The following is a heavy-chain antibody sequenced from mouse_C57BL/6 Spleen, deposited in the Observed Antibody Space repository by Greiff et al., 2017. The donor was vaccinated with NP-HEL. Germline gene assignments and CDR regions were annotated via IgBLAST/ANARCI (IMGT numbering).Heavy chain of an antibody. V-gene: IGHV1-39*01. J-gene: IGHJ1*03. CDR3: AEGDYYGTSGYFDV. D-gene: IGHD1-1*01. CDR1: GYSFTDYN. CDR2: INPNYGTT. Sequence: LVESGPELVKPGASVKISCKASGYSFTDYNMNWVKQSNGKSLEWIGVINPNYGTTSYNQKFKGKATLTVDQSSSTAYMQLNSLTSEDSAVYYCAEGDYYGTSGYFDVWGTGTTVTVSS.